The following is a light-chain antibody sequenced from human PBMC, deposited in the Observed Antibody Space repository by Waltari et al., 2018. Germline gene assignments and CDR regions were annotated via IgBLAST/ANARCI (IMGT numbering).Light chain of an antibody. Sequence: QAVLTQPSSLSASPGASVSLTCTLRSDINVGASRIYWYQQKPGSPPQYLLRHKSDSDKQRGSGVPSRFSGSKDASANAGILVISGLQSEDEADYYCLIWHSGAYVFGTGTKVTVL. V-gene: IGLV5-45*03. J-gene: IGLJ1*01. CDR3: LIWHSGAYV. CDR2: HKSDSDK. CDR1: SDINVGASR.